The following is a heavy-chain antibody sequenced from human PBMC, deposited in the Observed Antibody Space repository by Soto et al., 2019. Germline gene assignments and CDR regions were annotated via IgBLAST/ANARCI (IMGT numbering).Heavy chain of an antibody. Sequence: EVQLLESGGGLVQPGGSLRLSCSTSGFTFSTYAMNWVRLAPGKGLEWVSALSGSGGTSYYADSVRGRFTISRDNYKNTLFLQMNSPRAEDTGLYYCAKQRAGYGSGSDTYYFDFWGQGTLVTVSS. J-gene: IGHJ4*02. CDR3: AKQRAGYGSGSDTYYFDF. CDR1: GFTFSTYA. CDR2: LSGSGGTS. D-gene: IGHD3-10*01. V-gene: IGHV3-23*01.